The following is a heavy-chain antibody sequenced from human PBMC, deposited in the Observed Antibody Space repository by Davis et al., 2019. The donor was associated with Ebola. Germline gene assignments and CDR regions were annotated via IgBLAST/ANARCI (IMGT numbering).Heavy chain of an antibody. CDR2: SDPEDDS. V-gene: IGHV1-24*01. D-gene: IGHD3-10*01. J-gene: IGHJ4*02. CDR1: DYTLREIS. Sequence: ASVKVSCKVSDYTLREISIHWVRQAPGIGLEWMGSSDPEDDSIYAQKFQGRVTMTEDTSTNTAYMELSSLKPEDTGVYYCTVGGIGGMGDYWGQGTLVTVSS. CDR3: TVGGIGGMGDY.